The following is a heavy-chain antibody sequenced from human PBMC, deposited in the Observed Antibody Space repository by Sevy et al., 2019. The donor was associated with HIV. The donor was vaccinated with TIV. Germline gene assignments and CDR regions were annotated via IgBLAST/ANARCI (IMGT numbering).Heavy chain of an antibody. CDR3: AKGSATSRPYYFGY. Sequence: GGSLRLSCAASGFTFNNFAMTWVRQAPGNGLEWVSAITAGGGDTYHGDSVKGRFTISRDNSKNTLYLQMNSLRAEDTAVYYCAKGSATSRPYYFGYWGQGTLVTVSS. V-gene: IGHV3-23*01. CDR1: GFTFNNFA. D-gene: IGHD1-26*01. CDR2: ITAGGGDT. J-gene: IGHJ4*02.